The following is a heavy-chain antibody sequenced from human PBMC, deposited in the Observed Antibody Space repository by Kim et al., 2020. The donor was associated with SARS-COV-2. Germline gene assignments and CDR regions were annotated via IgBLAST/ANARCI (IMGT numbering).Heavy chain of an antibody. J-gene: IGHJ5*02. V-gene: IGHV4-59*08. D-gene: IGHD4-17*01. CDR3: ARLATGWFDP. CDR1: GGSISSYY. CDR2: IYYSGST. Sequence: SETLSLTCTVSGGSISSYYWSWIRQPPGKGLEWIGYIYYSGSTNYNPSLKSRVTISVDTSKNQFSLKLSSVTAADTAVYYCARLATGWFDPWGQGTLVTVSS.